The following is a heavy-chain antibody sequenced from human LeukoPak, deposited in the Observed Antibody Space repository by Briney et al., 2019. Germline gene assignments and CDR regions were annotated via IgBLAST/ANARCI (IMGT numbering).Heavy chain of an antibody. CDR3: ARQEIVPRAFDI. CDR2: IYYSGST. J-gene: IGHJ3*02. CDR1: GGSISSSSYY. Sequence: SETLSLTCTVSGGSISSSSYYWGWIRQPPGKGLEWIGSIYYSGSTYYNPSLKSRVTISVDTSKNQFSLKLSSVTAADTAVYYCARQEIVPRAFDIWGQGTMVTVSS. D-gene: IGHD2-2*01. V-gene: IGHV4-39*01.